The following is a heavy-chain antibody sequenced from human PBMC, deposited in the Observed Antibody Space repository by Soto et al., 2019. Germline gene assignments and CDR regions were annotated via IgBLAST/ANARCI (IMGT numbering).Heavy chain of an antibody. D-gene: IGHD3-9*01. J-gene: IGHJ4*02. V-gene: IGHV4-59*01. CDR1: GGAISSYY. CDR3: ARGRYTPIPNEAMYYFDY. Sequence: QVQLQESGAGLVKPSETLSLTCTVSGGAISSYYWSWIRQPPGKGLEWIGYIYYSGSTNYNPSLKRRVTISADTSKNQFSLKLSSVTAADTAVYYCARGRYTPIPNEAMYYFDYWGQGTLVTVSS. CDR2: IYYSGST.